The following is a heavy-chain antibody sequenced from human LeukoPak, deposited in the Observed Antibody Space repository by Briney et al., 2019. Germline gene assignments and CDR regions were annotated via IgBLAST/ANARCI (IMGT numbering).Heavy chain of an antibody. CDR2: IYYSGST. Sequence: SETLSLTCTVSGGSISSSSYYWGWIRQPPGKGLEWIGNIYYSGSTYYNPSLKSRVTISVDTSKDQISLKLSSVTAADTAVYYCARGPYSGSYYFDYWGQGTLVTVSS. D-gene: IGHD1-26*01. CDR3: ARGPYSGSYYFDY. V-gene: IGHV4-39*01. J-gene: IGHJ4*02. CDR1: GGSISSSSYY.